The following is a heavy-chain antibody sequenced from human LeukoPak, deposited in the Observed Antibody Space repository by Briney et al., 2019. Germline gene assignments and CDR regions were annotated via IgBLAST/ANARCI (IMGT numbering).Heavy chain of an antibody. CDR2: IIPIFGTA. CDR1: GGTFSSYA. Sequence: EASVKVSCKASGGTFSSYAISWVRQAPGQGLEWMGGIIPIFGTANYAQKFQGRVTITADESTSTAYMELSSLRSEDTAVYYCARDSMVQGVLYYYYYYMDVWGKGTTVTISS. J-gene: IGHJ6*03. V-gene: IGHV1-69*13. D-gene: IGHD3-10*01. CDR3: ARDSMVQGVLYYYYYYMDV.